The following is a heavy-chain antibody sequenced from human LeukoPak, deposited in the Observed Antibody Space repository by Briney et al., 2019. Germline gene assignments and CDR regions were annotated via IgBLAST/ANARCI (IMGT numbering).Heavy chain of an antibody. CDR2: INTDGSNT. V-gene: IGHV3-74*01. Sequence: GGSLRLSCAASGFTFSTYWMHWVRQAPGKGLVWVSRINTDGSNTGYADSVKGRFTISRDNAKNTLYLQMNSLRAEDTAVYYCARYSGSGSYSGYWGQGALVTVSS. CDR3: ARYSGSGSYSGY. D-gene: IGHD3-10*01. CDR1: GFTFSTYW. J-gene: IGHJ4*02.